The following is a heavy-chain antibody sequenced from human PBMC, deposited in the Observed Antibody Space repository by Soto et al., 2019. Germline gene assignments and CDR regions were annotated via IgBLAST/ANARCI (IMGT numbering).Heavy chain of an antibody. D-gene: IGHD5-12*01. J-gene: IGHJ2*01. V-gene: IGHV4-39*01. CDR3: ARRGYNYWYFDL. CDR1: GGSISSSSYY. Sequence: SETLSLTCTVSGGSISSSSYYWGWIRQPPGKGLEWIGSIYYSGSTYYNPSLKSRVTISVDTSKNQFSLKLSSVTAADTAVYYCARRGYNYWYFDLWGRGTLVTSPQ. CDR2: IYYSGST.